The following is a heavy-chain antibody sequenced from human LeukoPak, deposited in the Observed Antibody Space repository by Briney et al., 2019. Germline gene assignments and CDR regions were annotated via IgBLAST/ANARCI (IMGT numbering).Heavy chain of an antibody. CDR1: GFTFSSYA. J-gene: IGHJ4*02. CDR2: ISGSGGST. V-gene: IGHV3-23*01. D-gene: IGHD5-18*01. CDR3: ANALLGYSYGLPLFDY. Sequence: PGGSLRLSCAASGFTFSSYAMSWVRQAPGKGLEWVSAISGSGGSTYYADSVKGRFTISRDNSKNTLYLQMNSLRAEDTAVYYCANALLGYSYGLPLFDYWGQGTLVTVSS.